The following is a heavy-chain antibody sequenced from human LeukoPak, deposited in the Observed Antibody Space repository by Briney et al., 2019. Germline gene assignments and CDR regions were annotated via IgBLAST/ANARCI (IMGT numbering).Heavy chain of an antibody. CDR1: GGSISSYY. V-gene: IGHV4-59*01. D-gene: IGHD6-13*01. J-gene: IGHJ4*02. CDR2: IYYSGST. Sequence: SETLSLTCTVSGGSISSYYWSRIRQPPGKGPEWIGYIYYSGSTNYNPSLKSRVTISVDTSKNQFSLKLSSVTAADTAVYYCARVDSSSWYGYYFDYWGQGTLVTVSS. CDR3: ARVDSSSWYGYYFDY.